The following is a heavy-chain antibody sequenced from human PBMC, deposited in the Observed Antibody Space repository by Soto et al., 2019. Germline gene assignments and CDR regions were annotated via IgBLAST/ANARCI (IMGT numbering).Heavy chain of an antibody. V-gene: IGHV1-2*04. CDR3: ARDRATEYCSGGSCYSGFDY. CDR1: GYTFTGYY. D-gene: IGHD2-15*01. CDR2: INPNSGGT. J-gene: IGHJ4*02. Sequence: ASVKVSSKASGYTFTGYYMHWVRQAPGQGLEWMGWINPNSGGTNYAQKFQGWVTMTRDTSISTAYMELSRLGSDDTAVYYCARDRATEYCSGGSCYSGFDYWGQGTLVTVSS.